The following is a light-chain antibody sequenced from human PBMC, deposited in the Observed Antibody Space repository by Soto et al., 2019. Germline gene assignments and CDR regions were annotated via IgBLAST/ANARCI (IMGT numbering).Light chain of an antibody. V-gene: IGLV2-11*01. CDR2: DVT. CDR1: SSDVGGYDY. Sequence: QSALTQPRSVSGSPGQSVTISCTGTSSDVGGYDYVSWCQQHPGKAPKLLIYDVTRRPSGVPDRFSGSKSGNTASLTIPGLQAEDEADYYCCSYAGAYTWMFGGGTKLTVL. J-gene: IGLJ3*02. CDR3: CSYAGAYTWM.